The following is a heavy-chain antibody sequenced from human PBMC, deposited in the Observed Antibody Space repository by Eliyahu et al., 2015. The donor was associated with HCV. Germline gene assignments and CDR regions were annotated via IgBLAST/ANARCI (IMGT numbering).Heavy chain of an antibody. Sequence: VQLVESGGGLVQPGGSLRLSCAASGFTFSSHWMYWVRQAPGKGLEWVATITPHGSEKSYVDSVKGRFTISRDNAKNSLYLQMNSLRAEDTATFYCARNYNWNXDYWGQGILVXXXX. D-gene: IGHD1-20*01. CDR1: GFTFSSHW. CDR3: ARNYNWNXDY. J-gene: IGHJ4*02. CDR2: ITPHGSEK. V-gene: IGHV3-7*01.